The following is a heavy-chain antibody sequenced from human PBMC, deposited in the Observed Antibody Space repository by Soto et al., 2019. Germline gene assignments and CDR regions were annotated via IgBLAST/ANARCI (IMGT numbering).Heavy chain of an antibody. Sequence: GGSLRLSCAASGFTFSNYGMHWVRQAPGKGLEWVAIISYDGSNKYYADSVKGRFTISRDKSKNTLYLQMNSLRAADTAVYYCAKDRLANPPYYYYYYGLDVWGQGTTVTVSS. V-gene: IGHV3-30*18. CDR2: ISYDGSNK. CDR1: GFTFSNYG. J-gene: IGHJ6*02. D-gene: IGHD6-25*01. CDR3: AKDRLANPPYYYYYYGLDV.